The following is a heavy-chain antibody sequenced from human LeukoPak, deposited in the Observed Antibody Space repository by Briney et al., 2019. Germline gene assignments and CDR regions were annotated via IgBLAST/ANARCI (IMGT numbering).Heavy chain of an antibody. J-gene: IGHJ4*02. CDR3: ARLSTGYYPIFDY. V-gene: IGHV3-9*01. D-gene: IGHD3-9*01. CDR1: GFTFDDYA. Sequence: GGSLRLSCAASGFTFDDYAMHWVRQAPGKGLEWVSGISWNSGSIGYADSVEGRFTISRDNAKNSLYLQMNSLRAEDTALYYCARLSTGYYPIFDYWGQGTLVTVSS. CDR2: ISWNSGSI.